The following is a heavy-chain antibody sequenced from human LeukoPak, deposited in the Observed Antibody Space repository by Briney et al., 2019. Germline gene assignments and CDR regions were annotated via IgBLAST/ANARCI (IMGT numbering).Heavy chain of an antibody. CDR1: GGSISSSSYY. CDR3: ARHFQKVSYSRFDY. J-gene: IGHJ4*02. V-gene: IGHV4-39*01. Sequence: SETLSLTCTVSGGSISSSSYYWGWVRQPPGKGLEWIGSIYYSGSTYYNPSLKSRVTISVDTSKNQFSLRLSSVTAADTAVYYCARHFQKVSYSRFDYWGQGTLVTVSS. D-gene: IGHD6-13*01. CDR2: IYYSGST.